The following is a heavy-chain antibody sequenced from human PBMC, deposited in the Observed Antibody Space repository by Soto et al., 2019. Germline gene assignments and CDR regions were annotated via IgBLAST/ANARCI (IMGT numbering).Heavy chain of an antibody. J-gene: IGHJ5*02. V-gene: IGHV5-51*01. D-gene: IGHD2-8*01. CDR3: ARQNGVDPANVWIDP. Sequence: PGESLKISCKASGYSFATYWIGWVRQMPGKGLEWMGIIYPGDSDTMYSPSFQGQVIISADLSSTTTYLQWSSLKASDTAIYYCARQNGVDPANVWIDPWGQGTLVTVSS. CDR2: IYPGDSDT. CDR1: GYSFATYW.